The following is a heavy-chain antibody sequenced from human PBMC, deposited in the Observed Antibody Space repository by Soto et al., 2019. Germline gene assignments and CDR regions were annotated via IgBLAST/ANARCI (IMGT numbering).Heavy chain of an antibody. Sequence: QVQLVQSGAEVKKPGASVKVSCKASGYIFTNHYIHWVRQAPGQGLEWMGIINPSGGSTNYLQKFQGRISMTRHTSTSTVYMELSSLRSEDTAVYFCAGADYYDSSGFYYDCWGQGTLVTVSS. J-gene: IGHJ5*01. CDR3: AGADYYDSSGFYYDC. V-gene: IGHV1-46*01. D-gene: IGHD3-22*01. CDR1: GYIFTNHY. CDR2: INPSGGST.